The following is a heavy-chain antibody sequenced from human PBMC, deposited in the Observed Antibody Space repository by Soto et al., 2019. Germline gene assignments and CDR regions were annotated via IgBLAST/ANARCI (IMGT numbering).Heavy chain of an antibody. D-gene: IGHD5-12*01. Sequence: GASVKVSCKASGYTFTSYGISWVRQAPGQGLEWMGWISAYNGNTNYAQKLQGRVTMTTDTSTSTAYMELRSLRSDDTAAYYCARPSGYSGYAPFDYWGQGTLVTVSS. V-gene: IGHV1-18*01. CDR3: ARPSGYSGYAPFDY. CDR2: ISAYNGNT. CDR1: GYTFTSYG. J-gene: IGHJ4*02.